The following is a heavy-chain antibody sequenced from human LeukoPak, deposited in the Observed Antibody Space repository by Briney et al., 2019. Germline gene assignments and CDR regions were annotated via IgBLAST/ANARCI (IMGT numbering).Heavy chain of an antibody. Sequence: ASVKVSCTASGYTFTSYGISWVRQAPGQGLEWMGRIIPILGIANYAQKFQGRVTITADKSTSTAYMELSSLRSEDTAVYYCASNRDCGGDCYSYYYYYYGMDVWGQGTTVTVSS. CDR1: GYTFTSYG. CDR3: ASNRDCGGDCYSYYYYYYGMDV. J-gene: IGHJ6*02. V-gene: IGHV1-69*04. CDR2: IIPILGIA. D-gene: IGHD2-21*02.